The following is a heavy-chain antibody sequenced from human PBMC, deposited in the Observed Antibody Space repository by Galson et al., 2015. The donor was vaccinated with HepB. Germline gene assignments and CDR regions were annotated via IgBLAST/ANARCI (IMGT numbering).Heavy chain of an antibody. CDR1: GFTFTTYA. V-gene: IGHV3-23*01. D-gene: IGHD1-26*01. Sequence: SLRLSCAASGFTFTTYAMSWVRQAPGKGLEWLSVISGSGAVTYYADTVKGRFTISRDNSKNTLYLQMTSLRAEDTAVYYCAAAARGTIVGASGPYYWGQGTLVTVSS. CDR2: ISGSGAVT. CDR3: AAAARGTIVGASGPYY. J-gene: IGHJ4*02.